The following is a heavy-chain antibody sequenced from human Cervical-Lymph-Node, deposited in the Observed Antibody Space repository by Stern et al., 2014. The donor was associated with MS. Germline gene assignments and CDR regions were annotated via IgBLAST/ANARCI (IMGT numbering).Heavy chain of an antibody. CDR3: ARGPSDYDSAGYYYGFDY. CDR2: LYLDDDE. V-gene: IGHV2-5*02. CDR1: GFSFTTSGVG. Sequence: ESGPTLVKPTQTLTLTCTFSGFSFTTSGVGVGWIRQPPGKALEWLALLYLDDDEHYSPSLRSRLTITKDTSKNQVVLTMTNMDPVDTATYYCARGPSDYDSAGYYYGFDYWGQGTLVTVSS. J-gene: IGHJ4*02. D-gene: IGHD3-22*01.